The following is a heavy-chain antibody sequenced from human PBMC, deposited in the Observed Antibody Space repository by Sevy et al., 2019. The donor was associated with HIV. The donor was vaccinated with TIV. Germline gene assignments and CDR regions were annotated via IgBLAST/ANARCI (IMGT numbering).Heavy chain of an antibody. Sequence: GGSLRLSCAASGFAPSTYGMHWVRQAPGKGLEWVAVIGYDGSNKYYADSVKGRFSISRDNSRNTLFLQMDSLRAEDTAVDYCARDPRMYGDYLLAYCDYWGQGTLVTVSS. J-gene: IGHJ4*02. CDR3: ARDPRMYGDYLLAYCDY. V-gene: IGHV3-33*01. CDR1: GFAPSTYG. CDR2: IGYDGSNK. D-gene: IGHD2-8*01.